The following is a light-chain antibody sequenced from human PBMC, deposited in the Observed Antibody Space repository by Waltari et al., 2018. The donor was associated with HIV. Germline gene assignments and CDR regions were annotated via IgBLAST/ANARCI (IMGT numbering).Light chain of an antibody. CDR3: TSYTSSSTVV. CDR1: SCNVGGLTY. J-gene: IGLJ2*01. CDR2: EVS. Sequence: QSVLTQPASVSGSPGPSLTISCTGTSCNVGGLTYCAWYQQHPAKAPKLMIYEVSNRPSGVSNRFSGSKSGNTASLTISGLQAEDEADYYCTSYTSSSTVVFGGGTKLTVL. V-gene: IGLV2-14*01.